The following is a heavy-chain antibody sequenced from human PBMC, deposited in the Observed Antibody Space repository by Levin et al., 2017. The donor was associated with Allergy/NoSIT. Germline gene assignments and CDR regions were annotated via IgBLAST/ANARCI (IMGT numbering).Heavy chain of an antibody. D-gene: IGHD3-3*01. Sequence: SGPTLVKPTQTLTLTCTFSGFSLTTSGVGVAWIRQPPGKALEWLALVYWDDVKRYSPSLKNRLTLTKDTSENPVVLPMTNMDPVDTPTYYCAHLGTSGFFGMVLKSGWFDSWGQGTLVTVSS. V-gene: IGHV2-5*02. CDR2: VYWDDVK. CDR3: AHLGTSGFFGMVLKSGWFDS. CDR1: GFSLTTSGVG. J-gene: IGHJ5*01.